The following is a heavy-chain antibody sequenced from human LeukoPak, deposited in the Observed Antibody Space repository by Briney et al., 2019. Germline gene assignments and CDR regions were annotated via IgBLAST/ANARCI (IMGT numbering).Heavy chain of an antibody. CDR1: GGSISSYH. CDR3: ARDSHCSSTSCYYYGMDV. V-gene: IGHV4-59*01. D-gene: IGHD2-2*01. J-gene: IGHJ6*02. Sequence: SETLSLTCTVSGGSISSYHWSWIRQPPGKGLEWIGYIYYSGSTNYNPSLKSRVTISVDTSKNQFSLKLSSVTAADTAVYYCARDSHCSSTSCYYYGMDVWGQGTTVTVSS. CDR2: IYYSGST.